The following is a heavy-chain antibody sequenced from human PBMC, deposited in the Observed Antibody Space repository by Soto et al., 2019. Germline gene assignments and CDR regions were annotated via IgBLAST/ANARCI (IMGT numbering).Heavy chain of an antibody. Sequence: NPSETLSLTCAVYGGSFSGYYWSWIRQPPGKGLEWIGEINHSGSTNYNPSLKSRVTISVDTSKNQFSLKLSSVTAADTAVYYCARGRALYYDFWSGYYYFDYWGQGTLVTVSS. J-gene: IGHJ4*02. CDR1: GGSFSGYY. V-gene: IGHV4-34*01. CDR3: ARGRALYYDFWSGYYYFDY. CDR2: INHSGST. D-gene: IGHD3-3*01.